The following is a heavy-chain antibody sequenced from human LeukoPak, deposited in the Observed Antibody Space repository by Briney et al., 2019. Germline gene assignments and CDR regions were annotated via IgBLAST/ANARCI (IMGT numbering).Heavy chain of an antibody. V-gene: IGHV3-48*04. CDR2: ISSSSSTI. Sequence: PGGSLRLSCAASGFTFSSYSMNWVRQAPGKGLEWVSYISSSSSTIYYADSVKGRFTISRDNAKSSLYLQMNSLRAEDTAVYYCARGSGEYSSGWYYFDYWGQGTLVTVSS. CDR1: GFTFSSYS. J-gene: IGHJ4*02. D-gene: IGHD6-19*01. CDR3: ARGSGEYSSGWYYFDY.